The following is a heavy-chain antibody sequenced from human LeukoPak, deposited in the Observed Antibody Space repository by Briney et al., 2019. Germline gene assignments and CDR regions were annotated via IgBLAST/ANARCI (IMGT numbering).Heavy chain of an antibody. CDR2: ISGSGGST. V-gene: IGHV3-23*01. J-gene: IGHJ4*02. Sequence: GGSLRLSCAASGFTFSDYYMSWIRQARGKGLEWVSAISGSGGSTYYADSVKGRFTISRDNSKNTLYLQMNSLRAEDTAVYYCAKDQSSSSWLMDYWGQGTLVTVSS. D-gene: IGHD6-13*01. CDR1: GFTFSDYY. CDR3: AKDQSSSSWLMDY.